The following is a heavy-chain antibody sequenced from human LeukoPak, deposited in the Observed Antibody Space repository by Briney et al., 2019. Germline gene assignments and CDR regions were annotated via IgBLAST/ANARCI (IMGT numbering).Heavy chain of an antibody. J-gene: IGHJ4*02. D-gene: IGHD5-18*01. CDR2: MEEDGTEK. CDR1: ELPFNRNW. CDR3: VREARWYQTDSFGYVFDL. Sequence: GGPLRLSCVAPELPFNRNWMSWFGQPPGKGREGLAAMEEDGTEKHYVESVKGRFTISRDNANNSLFLEMNSLRDEDTAIYYCVREARWYQTDSFGYVFDLWGQGTLVTVSS. V-gene: IGHV3-7*01.